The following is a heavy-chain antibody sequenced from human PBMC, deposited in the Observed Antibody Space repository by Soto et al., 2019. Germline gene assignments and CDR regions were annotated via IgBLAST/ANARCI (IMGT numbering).Heavy chain of an antibody. D-gene: IGHD6-6*01. CDR2: IYYSGST. CDR3: AVSIGARYFDY. J-gene: IGHJ4*02. Sequence: SETLSLTCSVSGGSISTDAYYWSWIRQPPGKGLEWIGYIYYSGSTYYNPSLKSRVTISVDTSKNQFSLKLSSVTAADTAVYYCAVSIGARYFDYWGQGTLVTVSS. V-gene: IGHV4-30-4*08. CDR1: GGSISTDAYY.